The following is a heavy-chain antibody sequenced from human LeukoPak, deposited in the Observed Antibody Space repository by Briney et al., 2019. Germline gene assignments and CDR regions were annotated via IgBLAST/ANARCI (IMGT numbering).Heavy chain of an antibody. J-gene: IGHJ6*02. CDR2: TSAYNGNT. D-gene: IGHD2-2*01. CDR1: GYTFTSYG. V-gene: IGHV1-18*01. CDR3: ARDKEVGVPDDYYYYYGMDV. Sequence: ASVKVSCKASGYTFTSYGISWVRQAPGQGLEWMGWTSAYNGNTNYAQKLQGRVTMTTDTSTSTAYMELRSLRSDDTAVYYCARDKEVGVPDDYYYYYGMDVWGQGTTVTVSS.